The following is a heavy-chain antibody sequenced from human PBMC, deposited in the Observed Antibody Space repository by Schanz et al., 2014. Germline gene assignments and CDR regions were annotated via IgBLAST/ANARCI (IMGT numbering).Heavy chain of an antibody. Sequence: QVQLVESGGGLVKPGGSLRLSCAASGFTFNDYYMNWIRQAPGKGLEWVSYISGSDNYINYADSVKGRFTISRDNAKNPLLLLLSSLRAEDSAVYYCARGARQYSGSYSPSDYWGQGTLVTVSS. CDR2: ISGSDNYI. V-gene: IGHV3-11*06. D-gene: IGHD1-26*01. J-gene: IGHJ4*02. CDR3: ARGARQYSGSYSPSDY. CDR1: GFTFNDYY.